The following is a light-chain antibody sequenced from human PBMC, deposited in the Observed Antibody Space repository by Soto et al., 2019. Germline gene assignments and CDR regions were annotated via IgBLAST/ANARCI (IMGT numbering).Light chain of an antibody. V-gene: IGLV2-18*02. CDR1: SSDVGSYNR. J-gene: IGLJ1*01. CDR3: SSETSSSTFYV. Sequence: QSVLTPPPSVSGSPGQSVTISCTGTSSDVGSYNRVSWYQQAPGTAPKLMIYEVSNRPSGVPDRFSGSKSGNTASMTISGLQAEYDVDYYGSSETSSSTFYVFGTGSKVTDL. CDR2: EVS.